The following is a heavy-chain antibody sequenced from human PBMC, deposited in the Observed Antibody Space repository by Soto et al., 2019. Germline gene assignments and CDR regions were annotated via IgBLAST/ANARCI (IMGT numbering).Heavy chain of an antibody. V-gene: IGHV4-59*08. CDR2: IYYSGST. CDR1: RGSISSYY. Sequence: SETLSLTCTVSRGSISSYYRSWIRQPPGKGLEWIGYIYYSGSTNYNPSLKCRVTISVDTSKNQFSLKLSPVTAADTAVYYCARHEGDDYVDSWGQGTLVTVS. J-gene: IGHJ4*02. CDR3: ARHEGDDYVDS. D-gene: IGHD3-10*01.